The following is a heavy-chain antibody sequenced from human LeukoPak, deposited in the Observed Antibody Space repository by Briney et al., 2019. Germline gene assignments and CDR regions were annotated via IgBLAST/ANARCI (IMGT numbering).Heavy chain of an antibody. CDR3: ARDGEWELGYDY. J-gene: IGHJ4*02. V-gene: IGHV3-23*01. CDR2: ISGSGGST. CDR1: GFTFSSYA. Sequence: PGGSLRLSCAASGFTFSSYAMSWVRQAPGKGLEWVSAISGSGGSTYYADSVKGRFTISRDNSKNTLYLQMNSLRAEDTAVYYCARDGEWELGYDYWGQGTLVTVSS. D-gene: IGHD1-26*01.